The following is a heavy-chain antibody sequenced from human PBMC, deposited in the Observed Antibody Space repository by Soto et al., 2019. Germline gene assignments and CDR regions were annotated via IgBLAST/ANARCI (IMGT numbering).Heavy chain of an antibody. Sequence: QLQLQESGSRLVKSSETLSLTCGVSGDTISTGGCSWAWILQPPGKALECIGHTYHSGNPYYTPSLKSRVIISVERSKNQFSLKVSSVTAADTAVYYCARKTYGDYVCDFDPWGQGTLVTVSS. CDR3: ARKTYGDYVCDFDP. CDR2: TYHSGNP. D-gene: IGHD4-17*01. J-gene: IGHJ5*02. V-gene: IGHV4-30-2*01. CDR1: GDTISTGGCS.